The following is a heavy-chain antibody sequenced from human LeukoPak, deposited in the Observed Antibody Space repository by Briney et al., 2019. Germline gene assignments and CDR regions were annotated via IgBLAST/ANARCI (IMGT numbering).Heavy chain of an antibody. J-gene: IGHJ4*02. CDR2: ISAYNGNT. CDR1: GYTFTSYG. CDR3: ARGYRYYYDSSGEDY. Sequence: ASVKVSCKASGYTFTSYGISWVRQAPGQGLEWMGWISAYNGNTNYAQKLQGRVTMTTDTSTSTAYMELRSLRSDDTAVYYCARGYRYYYDSSGEDYWGQGTLVTVSS. D-gene: IGHD3-22*01. V-gene: IGHV1-18*01.